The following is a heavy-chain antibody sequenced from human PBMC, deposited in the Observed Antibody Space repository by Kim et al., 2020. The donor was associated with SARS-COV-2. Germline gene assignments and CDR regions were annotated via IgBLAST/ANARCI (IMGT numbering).Heavy chain of an antibody. CDR2: ISAYNGNT. CDR3: ARDPVDPAAVPAAYYYYYGMDV. D-gene: IGHD2-2*01. Sequence: ASVKVSCKASGYTFTSYGISWVRQAPGQGLEWMGWISAYNGNTNYAQKLQGRVTMTTDTSTSTAYMELRSLRSDDTAVYYCARDPVDPAAVPAAYYYYYGMDVWGQGTTVTVSS. V-gene: IGHV1-18*01. J-gene: IGHJ6*02. CDR1: GYTFTSYG.